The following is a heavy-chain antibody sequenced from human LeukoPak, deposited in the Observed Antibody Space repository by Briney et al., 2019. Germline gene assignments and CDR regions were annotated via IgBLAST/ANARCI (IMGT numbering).Heavy chain of an antibody. V-gene: IGHV3-66*01. CDR2: IYTGGST. CDR1: GFTVSSNY. Sequence: GGSLRLSCAATGFTVSSNYMSWVRQAPGKGLEWVSLIYTGGSTYYADSVKGRFIISRDNSKNTVYLQMNSLRVEDTSVYYCYYASGSYPWGQGTLVTVSS. J-gene: IGHJ5*02. D-gene: IGHD3-10*01. CDR3: YYASGSYP.